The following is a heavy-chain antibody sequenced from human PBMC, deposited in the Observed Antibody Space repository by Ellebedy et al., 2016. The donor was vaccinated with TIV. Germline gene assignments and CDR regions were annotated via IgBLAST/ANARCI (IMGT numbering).Heavy chain of an antibody. CDR2: INRDVSRT. Sequence: GGSLRLXXAASGFTFSNRWMHWVRQAPGKGLVWLSAINRDVSRTTYADSVKGRFTISRDNAKNTLYLQMDSLRAEDTALYYCAGATGGNKAFDIWGRGTMVTVSS. CDR3: AGATGGNKAFDI. D-gene: IGHD4-23*01. J-gene: IGHJ3*02. CDR1: GFTFSNRW. V-gene: IGHV3-74*01.